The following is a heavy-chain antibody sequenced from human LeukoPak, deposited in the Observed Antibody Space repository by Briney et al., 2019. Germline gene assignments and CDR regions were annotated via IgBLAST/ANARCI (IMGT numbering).Heavy chain of an antibody. CDR2: MYYSGST. Sequence: SQTLSLTCTVSGGSISSGDYYWSWIRQPPGKGLEWIAYMYYSGSTYYNPSLKSRVTMSADTSKNQFSLKLSSVTAADTAVYYCARPYYYDSRIDPWAREPWSPSPQ. J-gene: IGHJ5*02. D-gene: IGHD3-22*01. CDR1: GGSISSGDYY. V-gene: IGHV4-30-4*01. CDR3: ARPYYYDSRIDP.